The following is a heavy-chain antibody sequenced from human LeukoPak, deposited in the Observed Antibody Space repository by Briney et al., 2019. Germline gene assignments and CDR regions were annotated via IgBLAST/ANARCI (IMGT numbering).Heavy chain of an antibody. V-gene: IGHV3-64*01. D-gene: IGHD5-24*01. Sequence: GGSLRLSCAASGFTFSSYAMHWVRQAPGKGLEYVSAISSNGGSTYYANCVKGRFTISRDNSKSTLYLQMGSLRAEDMAVYYCARGRDGYNSDYWGQGTLVTVSS. CDR1: GFTFSSYA. CDR3: ARGRDGYNSDY. J-gene: IGHJ4*02. CDR2: ISSNGGST.